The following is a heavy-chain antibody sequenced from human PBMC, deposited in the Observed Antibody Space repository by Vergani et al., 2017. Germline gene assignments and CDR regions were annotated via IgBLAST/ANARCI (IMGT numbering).Heavy chain of an antibody. V-gene: IGHV3-30*02. Sequence: QVQLVESGGGVVQPGGSLRLSCAASGFTFNSYGMHWVRQAPGKGLEWVASIRSDESRRYYGDSMEGPFTISRDNAKNSLYLQMNSLRAEDTAVYYCAGYIAVAGHNWRFDPWGQGTLVTVSS. CDR2: IRSDESRR. CDR3: AGYIAVAGHNWRFDP. D-gene: IGHD6-19*01. J-gene: IGHJ5*02. CDR1: GFTFNSYG.